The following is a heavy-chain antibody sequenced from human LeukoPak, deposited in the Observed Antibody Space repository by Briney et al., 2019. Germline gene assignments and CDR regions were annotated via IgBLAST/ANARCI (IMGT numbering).Heavy chain of an antibody. CDR2: IIPIFGTA. V-gene: IGHV1-69*13. D-gene: IGHD3-22*01. Sequence: SVKVSCKASGGTFSSYAISWVRQAPGQGLEWMGGIIPIFGTANYAQKFQGRVTITADESTSTAYMELSSLRSEDTAVYYCARVGGYYYDSWFDYWGQRTLVTVSS. CDR1: GGTFSSYA. CDR3: ARVGGYYYDSWFDY. J-gene: IGHJ4*02.